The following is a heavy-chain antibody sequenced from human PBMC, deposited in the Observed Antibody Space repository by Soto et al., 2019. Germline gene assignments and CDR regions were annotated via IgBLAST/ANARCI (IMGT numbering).Heavy chain of an antibody. J-gene: IGHJ4*02. CDR2: IHPGYSDI. D-gene: IGHD5-12*01. CDR1: GYDFNTYW. Sequence: GESLKISCEGSGYDFNTYWIGWVRQMPGKGLEWMGIIHPGYSDIRYSPSFQGQVTISADTSINTAHLQWSSLKASDTAMYYCARHTNGYNPLDYWGQETLVTVSS. CDR3: ARHTNGYNPLDY. V-gene: IGHV5-51*01.